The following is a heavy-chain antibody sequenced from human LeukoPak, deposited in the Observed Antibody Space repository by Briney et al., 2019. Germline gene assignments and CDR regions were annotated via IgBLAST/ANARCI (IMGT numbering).Heavy chain of an antibody. CDR1: GFTFSSYE. J-gene: IGHJ4*02. D-gene: IGHD3-10*01. V-gene: IGHV3-48*03. CDR3: ARCLFGELFGFDY. Sequence: PGGSLRLSCKASGFTFSSYEMNWVRQAPGKGLEWLSYISSNSNSIYYARSVKGRFTISRDNAENSLYLQMNSLRAEDTAVYYCARCLFGELFGFDYWGQGTLVTVSS. CDR2: ISSNSNSI.